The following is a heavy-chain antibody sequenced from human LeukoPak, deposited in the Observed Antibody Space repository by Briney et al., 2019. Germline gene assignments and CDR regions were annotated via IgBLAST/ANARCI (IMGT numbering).Heavy chain of an antibody. CDR2: ISSSGSPI. D-gene: IGHD3-10*01. CDR1: GFTFSDYY. V-gene: IGHV3-11*01. Sequence: GGSPRLSCAASGFTFSDYYMNWIRQAPGKGLEWVSYISSSGSPIYYADSVKGRFTISRDNARNSLYLQMNSLRAADTAVYYCVREMSYYDSGTYYNSFDSWGQGTLVTVSS. J-gene: IGHJ4*02. CDR3: VREMSYYDSGTYYNSFDS.